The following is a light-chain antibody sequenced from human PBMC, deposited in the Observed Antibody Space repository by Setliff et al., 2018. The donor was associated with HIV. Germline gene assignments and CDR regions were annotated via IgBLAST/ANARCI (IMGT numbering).Light chain of an antibody. Sequence: QSALAQPASVSGSPGQSITISCTGTSGDVGGYNYVSWYQQHPGKAPKLIIYGVRNRPSGVSNRFSGSKSGNTASLTISGLQAEDEAGYYCLSYTVNSTPLYVLGTGTKVTVL. J-gene: IGLJ1*01. CDR3: LSYTVNSTPLYV. CDR1: SGDVGGYNY. CDR2: GVR. V-gene: IGLV2-14*01.